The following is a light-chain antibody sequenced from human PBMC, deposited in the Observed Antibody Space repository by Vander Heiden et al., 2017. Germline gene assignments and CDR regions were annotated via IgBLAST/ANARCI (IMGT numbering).Light chain of an antibody. CDR2: AAS. V-gene: IGKV1-39*01. CDR3: RQRYTTPYT. CDR1: QSISTY. J-gene: IGKJ2*01. Sequence: IAWSQSRATLTASVRDMFTIPSRSRQSISTYLNWYQQKPRKAANLLIYAASSLQSGVPSRFSGSGCGTYFTLTISSLQPEDFATYYCRQRYTTPYTFGQGTKLEIK.